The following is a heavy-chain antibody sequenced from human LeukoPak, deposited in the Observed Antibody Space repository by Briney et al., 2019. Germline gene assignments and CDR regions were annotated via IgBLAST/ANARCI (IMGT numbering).Heavy chain of an antibody. CDR2: ISAYNGNT. Sequence: ASVKVSCKASGYTFTSYGISWVRQAPGQGLEWMGWISAYNGNTNYAQKLQGRVTMTTDTSTSTAYMELRSLRSDDTAVYYCARDRRYYYDSSGFYGYWGQGTLVTVSS. CDR3: ARDRRYYYDSSGFYGY. D-gene: IGHD3-22*01. CDR1: GYTFTSYG. J-gene: IGHJ4*02. V-gene: IGHV1-18*01.